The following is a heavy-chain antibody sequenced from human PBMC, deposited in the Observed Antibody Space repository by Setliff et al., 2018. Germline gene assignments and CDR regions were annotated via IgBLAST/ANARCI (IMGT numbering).Heavy chain of an antibody. CDR3: TTDPSPTFGGVIGAAFDF. D-gene: IGHD3-16*01. CDR1: GFTFSSYG. V-gene: IGHV3-33*01. CDR2: IWYDGSNK. J-gene: IGHJ3*01. Sequence: GGSLRLSCAASGFTFSSYGMHWVRQAPGKGLEWVAVIWYDGSNKYYADSVKGRFTISRDNSKNTLYLQMNSLRAEDTAVYYCTTDPSPTFGGVIGAAFDFWGQGTMVTVSS.